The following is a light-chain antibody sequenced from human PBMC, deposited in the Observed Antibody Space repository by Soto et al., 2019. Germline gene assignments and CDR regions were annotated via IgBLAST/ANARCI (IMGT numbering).Light chain of an antibody. V-gene: IGLV2-14*03. CDR3: SSYTTGTTYV. Sequence: QSALTQPASVSGSPGQSITISCTGTSSHVGRYNYVSWYQQHPGKAPKVMIYDVTNRPSGVSTRFSGSKSGNTASLTISGLQADDEADYYCSSYTTGTTYVFGTGTKLTVL. CDR1: SSHVGRYNY. J-gene: IGLJ1*01. CDR2: DVT.